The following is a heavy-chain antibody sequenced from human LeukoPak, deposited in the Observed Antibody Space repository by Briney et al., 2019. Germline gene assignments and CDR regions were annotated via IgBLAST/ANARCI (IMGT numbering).Heavy chain of an antibody. CDR2: IYSDNT. D-gene: IGHD6-6*01. J-gene: IGHJ6*03. Sequence: PGGSLRLSCTVSGFTVSSNSMSWVRQAPGKGLEWVSFIYSDNTHYSDSVRGRFTISRDNSKNTLYLQMNSLRAEDTAVYYCARDGAAPDFYYYFMDVWGKGTTVTVSS. CDR3: ARDGAAPDFYYYFMDV. V-gene: IGHV3-53*01. CDR1: GFTVSSNS.